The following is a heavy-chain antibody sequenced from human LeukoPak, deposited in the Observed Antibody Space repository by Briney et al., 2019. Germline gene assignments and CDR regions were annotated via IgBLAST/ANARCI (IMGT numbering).Heavy chain of an antibody. Sequence: PGGSLRLSCAASGFTFSNNAKNWVRQAPGKGLEWVSSLSGSSGSTYYADSVKGRFTISRDNSKNTLYLQMNSLRTEDTAVYYCAKDRNSVGSSYNYWGQGTLVTVSS. CDR1: GFTFSNNA. J-gene: IGHJ4*02. CDR3: AKDRNSVGSSYNY. D-gene: IGHD6-6*01. V-gene: IGHV3-23*01. CDR2: LSGSSGST.